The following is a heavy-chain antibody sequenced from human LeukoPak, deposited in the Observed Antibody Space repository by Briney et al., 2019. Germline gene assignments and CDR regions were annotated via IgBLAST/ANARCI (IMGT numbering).Heavy chain of an antibody. CDR1: GFTFNMYG. J-gene: IGHJ4*02. CDR2: IADSGGNT. Sequence: GGSLRLSCAASGFTFNMYGMGWVRHAPGKWPEWVAAIADSGGNTYYADSVKGRFTISRDNSRNTLSLQMNSLRAEDTAVYYCAKGHNNYYFTIDYWGQGTLVTVSS. D-gene: IGHD2/OR15-2a*01. CDR3: AKGHNNYYFTIDY. V-gene: IGHV3-23*01.